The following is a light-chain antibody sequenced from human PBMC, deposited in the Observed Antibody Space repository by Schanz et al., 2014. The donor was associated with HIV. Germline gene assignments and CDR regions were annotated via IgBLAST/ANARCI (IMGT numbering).Light chain of an antibody. CDR2: GAS. CDR3: KQYHTSPPT. V-gene: IGKV3D-15*01. J-gene: IGKJ4*01. Sequence: EIVMTQSPATLSVSPGERATLSCRASQSVSSNLAWYQQKPGQAPRLLIYGASTRAAGIPDRFSGSGSGTAFAITLSGLQPEDFAVYCDKQYHTSPPTFGGGTKVEIK. CDR1: QSVSSN.